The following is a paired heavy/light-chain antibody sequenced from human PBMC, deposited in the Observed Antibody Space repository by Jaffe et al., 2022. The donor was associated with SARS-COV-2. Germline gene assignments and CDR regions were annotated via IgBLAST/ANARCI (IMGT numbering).Light chain of an antibody. Sequence: DIVMTQSPDSLAVSLGERATINCKSSQSVLYSSNNKNYLAWYQQKPGQPPKLLIYWASTREFGVPDRFSGSGSGTDFTLTISSLQAEDVAVYYCQQYYSTPRTFGQGTKVEI. J-gene: IGKJ1*01. CDR2: WAS. V-gene: IGKV4-1*01. CDR1: QSVLYSSNNKNY. CDR3: QQYYSTPRT.
Heavy chain of an antibody. Sequence: QVQLVDSGGGVVQPGGSLRLSCAASGFTFRTYGMHWVRQAPGKGLEWVAAIWNDGSNKYYADSVKGRFTISRDNSKNTVYLQMNSLRAEDTAVYYCARERGDDYITDYWGQGTLVTVSS. D-gene: IGHD4-4*01. CDR1: GFTFRTYG. CDR3: ARERGDDYITDY. V-gene: IGHV3-33*01. CDR2: IWNDGSNK. J-gene: IGHJ4*02.